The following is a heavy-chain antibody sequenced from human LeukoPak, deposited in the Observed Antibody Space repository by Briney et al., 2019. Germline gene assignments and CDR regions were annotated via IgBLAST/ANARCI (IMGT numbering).Heavy chain of an antibody. CDR3: ARDHYDSSGGYYYYYMDV. D-gene: IGHD3-22*01. J-gene: IGHJ6*03. V-gene: IGHV1-8*01. CDR1: GYTFTSYD. Sequence: GASVKVSCKASGYTFTSYDINWVRQATGQGLEWMGWMNPNSGNTGYAQKFQGRVTMTRDMSTSTVYMELSSLRSEDTAVYYCARDHYDSSGGYYYYYMDVWGKGTTVTVSS. CDR2: MNPNSGNT.